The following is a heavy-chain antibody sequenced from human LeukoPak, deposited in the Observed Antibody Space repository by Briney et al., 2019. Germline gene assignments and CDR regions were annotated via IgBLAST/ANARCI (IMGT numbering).Heavy chain of an antibody. Sequence: PSETLSLTCTVSGGSISSYYWSWIRQPPGKGLEWIRYIYYSGSTNYNPSLKSRVTISVDTSKNQFSLKLSSVTAADTAVYYCARGPAYYYDSSGYFPEYFQHWGQGTLVTVSS. CDR3: ARGPAYYYDSSGYFPEYFQH. J-gene: IGHJ1*01. CDR2: IYYSGST. CDR1: GGSISSYY. D-gene: IGHD3-22*01. V-gene: IGHV4-59*08.